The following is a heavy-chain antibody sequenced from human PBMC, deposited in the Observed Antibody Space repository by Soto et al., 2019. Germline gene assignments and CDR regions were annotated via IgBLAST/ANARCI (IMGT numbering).Heavy chain of an antibody. CDR2: IYPGDSDT. V-gene: IGHV5-51*01. CDR1: GYSFTSYW. CDR3: ARQATSYCSGGSCYSDYYFDY. Sequence: GESLKISCKGSGYSFTSYWIGWVRQMPGKGLEWMGIIYPGDSDTRYSPSSQGQVTISADKSMSTAYLQWSSLKASDTAMYYCARQATSYCSGGSCYSDYYFDYWGQGTLVTVSS. J-gene: IGHJ4*02. D-gene: IGHD2-15*01.